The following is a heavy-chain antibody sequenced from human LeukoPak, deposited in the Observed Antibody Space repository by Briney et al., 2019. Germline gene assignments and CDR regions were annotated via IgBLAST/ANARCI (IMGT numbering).Heavy chain of an antibody. CDR2: ISYDGSNK. D-gene: IGHD6-19*01. Sequence: PGASLRLSCAASGFTFSSYGMHWVRQAPGKGLEWVAVISYDGSNKYYADSVKGRFTISRDNSKNTLYLQMNSLRAEDTAVYYCAKDRAQQWLYDYWGQGTLVTVSS. CDR3: AKDRAQQWLYDY. V-gene: IGHV3-30*18. J-gene: IGHJ4*02. CDR1: GFTFSSYG.